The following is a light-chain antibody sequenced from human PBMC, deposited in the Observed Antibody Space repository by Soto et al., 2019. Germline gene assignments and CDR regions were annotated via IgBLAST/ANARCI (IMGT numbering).Light chain of an antibody. V-gene: IGLV2-8*01. J-gene: IGLJ1*01. CDR1: SSDIGAYDF. Sequence: QSALTQPPSASGSPGQSVTISCTGTSSDIGAYDFVSWYQQHPGKVPKLIIHEVTRRPSGVPDRFSASKSGNTASLTVSGLQAEDEADYYCSSHGGANNFYIFGTGTKLTVL. CDR3: SSHGGANNFYI. CDR2: EVT.